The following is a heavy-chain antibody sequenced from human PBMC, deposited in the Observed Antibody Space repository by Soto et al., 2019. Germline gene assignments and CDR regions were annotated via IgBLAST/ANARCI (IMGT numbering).Heavy chain of an antibody. Sequence: QVQREQSGAEVKNPGSSVKVSCKASGGTLSDHGVAWLRQAPGQGLEWMGGTIPVFNAPQYAPKFQGRGTIAADKSTNITYMELSRLRSEDTELYYVARGVFDSGKHYTGPSAFDIWGQGTLVIVSS. D-gene: IGHD3-10*01. V-gene: IGHV1-69*06. CDR2: TIPVFNAP. CDR1: GGTLSDHG. J-gene: IGHJ3*02. CDR3: ARGVFDSGKHYTGPSAFDI.